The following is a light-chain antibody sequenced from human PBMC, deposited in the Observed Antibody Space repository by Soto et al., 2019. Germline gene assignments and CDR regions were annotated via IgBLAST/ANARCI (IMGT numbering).Light chain of an antibody. Sequence: EVVLTQSPATLSLAPGERATLSCRASQSISSYFVWYQQKPGQAPRLLIYDASNSATGIPARFSGSVSGTDFILAISSLAPEDFAVYSCQQRVIWPPLPFGGGTEIEI. J-gene: IGKJ4*01. CDR2: DAS. CDR1: QSISSY. V-gene: IGKV3-11*01. CDR3: QQRVIWPPLP.